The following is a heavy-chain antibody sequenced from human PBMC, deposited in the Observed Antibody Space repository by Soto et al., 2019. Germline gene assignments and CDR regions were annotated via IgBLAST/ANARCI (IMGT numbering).Heavy chain of an antibody. J-gene: IGHJ4*02. CDR1: GFTFSSYG. Sequence: QVQLVESGGGVVQPGRSLRLSCAASGFTFSSYGMHWVRQAPGKGLEWVAVIWYDGSNKYYADSVKGRFTISRDNSKNTLYLQMNSLRAEDTAVYYCARDEWDRGYGDYGGPRYWGQGTLVTVSS. V-gene: IGHV3-33*01. D-gene: IGHD4-17*01. CDR2: IWYDGSNK. CDR3: ARDEWDRGYGDYGGPRY.